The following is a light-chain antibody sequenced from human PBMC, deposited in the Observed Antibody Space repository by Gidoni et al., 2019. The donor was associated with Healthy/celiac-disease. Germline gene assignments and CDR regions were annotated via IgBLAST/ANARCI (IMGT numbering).Light chain of an antibody. V-gene: IGKV1-33*01. Sequence: DIQMTQSPSSLSASVGDRVTITCQASQDTSNYLNWYQQKPGKAPQLLIYDASNLETGVPSRFSRSGAGTDFTFTISSLQPEDIATYYCQQYDNLLFTFGPGTKVDIK. CDR2: DAS. CDR3: QQYDNLLFT. J-gene: IGKJ3*01. CDR1: QDTSNY.